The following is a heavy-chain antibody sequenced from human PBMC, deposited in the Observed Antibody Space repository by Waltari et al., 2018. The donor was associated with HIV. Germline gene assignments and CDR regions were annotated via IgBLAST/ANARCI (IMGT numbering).Heavy chain of an antibody. V-gene: IGHV3-30*18. J-gene: IGHJ5*02. CDR1: GVRFSSYG. CDR2: ISYDGSNK. CDR3: AKDYFVVVTAAGPFDP. Sequence: QVKLVESGGGVVQAGRSLRLSRAACGVRFSSYGVHGVRQAPGKGLEWVAVISYDGSNKYYADSVKGRFTISRDNSKNTLYLQMNSLRAEDTAVYYCAKDYFVVVTAAGPFDPWGQGTLVTVSS. D-gene: IGHD2-21*02.